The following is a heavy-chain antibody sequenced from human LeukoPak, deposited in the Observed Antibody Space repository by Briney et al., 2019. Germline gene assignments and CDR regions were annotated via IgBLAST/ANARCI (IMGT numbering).Heavy chain of an antibody. CDR1: GFTFSDYY. J-gene: IGHJ6*03. Sequence: PGGPLRLSCAASGFTFSDYYMSWIRQALGKGLEWVSYISSSGSTIYYADYVKGRFTICRDNAKNSLYLQMNSLRAEDTAVYYCARDQSETLRYFDWLPNYYYYYMDVWGKGTTVTVSS. CDR3: ARDQSETLRYFDWLPNYYYYYMDV. CDR2: ISSSGSTI. D-gene: IGHD3-9*01. V-gene: IGHV3-11*01.